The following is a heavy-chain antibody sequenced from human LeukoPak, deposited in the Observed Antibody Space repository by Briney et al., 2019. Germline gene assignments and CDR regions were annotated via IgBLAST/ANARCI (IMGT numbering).Heavy chain of an antibody. J-gene: IGHJ6*03. D-gene: IGHD2-15*01. CDR2: INSDGSST. V-gene: IGHV3-74*01. CDR3: ARGYCSGGSCYPNYYMDV. CDR1: GFTFSSYW. Sequence: GGSLRLSCAASGFTFSSYWMHWVRQAPGKGLVWVSRINSDGSSTNYADSVKGRFTISRDNAKNTLYLQMNSLRAEDTAVYYCARGYCSGGSCYPNYYMDVWGKGTTVTVSS.